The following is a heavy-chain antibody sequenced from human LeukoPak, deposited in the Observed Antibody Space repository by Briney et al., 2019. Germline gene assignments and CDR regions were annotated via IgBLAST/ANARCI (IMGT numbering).Heavy chain of an antibody. Sequence: GGSLRLSCAASGFTFSSYAMSWVRQAPGKGLEWVSAISGSGGSTYYADSVKGRFTVSRDNSKNALYLQMNSLRAEDTAVYYCAKDQRTAYRSGWTAPFDYWGQGALVTVSS. V-gene: IGHV3-23*01. J-gene: IGHJ4*02. D-gene: IGHD6-19*01. CDR3: AKDQRTAYRSGWTAPFDY. CDR2: ISGSGGST. CDR1: GFTFSSYA.